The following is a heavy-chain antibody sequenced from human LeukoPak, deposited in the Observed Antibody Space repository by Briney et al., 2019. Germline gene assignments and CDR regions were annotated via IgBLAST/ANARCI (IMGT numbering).Heavy chain of an antibody. D-gene: IGHD3-16*01. CDR3: ARGALRLGDSGGAFDI. Sequence: PSETLSLTCTVSGYSLSSGFFCDWIRQSPGKGLEWIGYIYYSGSTYYNPSLKSRVTISVDTSKNQFSLKLSSVTAADTAVYYCARGALRLGDSGGAFDIWGQGTMVTVSS. V-gene: IGHV4-38-2*02. CDR1: GYSLSSGFF. CDR2: IYYSGST. J-gene: IGHJ3*02.